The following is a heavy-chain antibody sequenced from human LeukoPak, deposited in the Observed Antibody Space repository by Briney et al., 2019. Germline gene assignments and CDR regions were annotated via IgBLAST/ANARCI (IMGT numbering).Heavy chain of an antibody. CDR1: GGSFSGYY. CDR3: ARGLYPLIAAAGE. D-gene: IGHD6-13*01. J-gene: IGHJ4*02. CDR2: INHSGST. Sequence: KPSETLSLTCAVYGGSFSGYYWSWIRQPPGKGLEWIGEINHSGSTNYNPSLKSRVTISVDTSKNQFSLKLSSVTAADTAVYYCARGLYPLIAAAGEWGQGTLVTVSS. V-gene: IGHV4-34*01.